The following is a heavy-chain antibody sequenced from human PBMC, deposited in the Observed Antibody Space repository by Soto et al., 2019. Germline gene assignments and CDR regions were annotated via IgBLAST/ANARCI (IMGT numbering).Heavy chain of an antibody. CDR1: GGSVSGHY. CDR2: ISHRGNT. Sequence: SETLSLTCAVYGGSVSGHYWNWIRQPPGKGLEWIGEISHRGNTNYDPSLKSRVTISVDTSNNQFSLRLSSVTAADTGVYYCARGTEVHNHFEHWGQGTLGTVSS. V-gene: IGHV4-34*01. CDR3: ARGTEVHNHFEH. J-gene: IGHJ4*02.